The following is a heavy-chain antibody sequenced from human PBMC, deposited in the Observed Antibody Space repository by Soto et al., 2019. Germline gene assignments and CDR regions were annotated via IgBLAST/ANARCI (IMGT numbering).Heavy chain of an antibody. J-gene: IGHJ4*02. CDR2: IYSGGST. Sequence: PGGSLRLSCAASGFTVSSNYMSWVRQAPGKGLEWVSVIYSGGSTYYADSVKGRFTISRDNSKNTLYPQMNSLRAEDTAVYYCVSASWYPYWGQGTLVTVSS. V-gene: IGHV3-66*01. CDR1: GFTVSSNY. CDR3: VSASWYPY. D-gene: IGHD6-13*01.